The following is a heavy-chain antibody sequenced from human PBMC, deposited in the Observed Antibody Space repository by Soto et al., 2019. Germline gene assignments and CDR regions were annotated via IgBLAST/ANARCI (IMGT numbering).Heavy chain of an antibody. V-gene: IGHV3-23*01. CDR2: ISGRGGGT. CDR1: GFSSNTYG. Sequence: GGSLRLSCVTSGFSSNTYGMSWVRQAPGKGLEWVSTISGRGGGTYYADSVKGRFTISRDTSKNTVFLQMNSLRTDDTAVYFCAKVDQWELLGPSDYWGQGTLVTVSS. CDR3: AKVDQWELLGPSDY. D-gene: IGHD1-26*01. J-gene: IGHJ4*02.